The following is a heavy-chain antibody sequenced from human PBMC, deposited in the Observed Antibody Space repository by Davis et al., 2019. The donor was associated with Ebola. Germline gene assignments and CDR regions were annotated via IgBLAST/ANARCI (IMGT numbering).Heavy chain of an antibody. J-gene: IGHJ6*02. Sequence: SVKVSCKASGGTFSSYAISWVRQAPGQGLEWMGGIIPIFGTANYAQKFQGRVTITADESTSTAYMELSSLRSEDTAVYYCARDGSSSSVVVYYYYGMDVWGQGTTVTVSS. CDR1: GGTFSSYA. CDR3: ARDGSSSSVVVYYYYGMDV. D-gene: IGHD6-6*01. CDR2: IIPIFGTA. V-gene: IGHV1-69*13.